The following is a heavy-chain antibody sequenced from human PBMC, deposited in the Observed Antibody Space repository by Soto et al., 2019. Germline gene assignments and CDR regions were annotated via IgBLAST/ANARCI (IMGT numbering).Heavy chain of an antibody. Sequence: PVGSLRLSCVTSGSTFSRYSMHWFRQAPGKGLEWVAVTSSDGGTKFYADSVKGRFTISRDNSKNTLYLQMNSLRAEDTAVYYCAKEPLSPFSTVGATTNYFDYWGQGTLVTVSS. V-gene: IGHV3-30-3*01. CDR2: TSSDGGTK. CDR3: AKEPLSPFSTVGATTNYFDY. CDR1: GSTFSRYS. D-gene: IGHD1-26*01. J-gene: IGHJ4*02.